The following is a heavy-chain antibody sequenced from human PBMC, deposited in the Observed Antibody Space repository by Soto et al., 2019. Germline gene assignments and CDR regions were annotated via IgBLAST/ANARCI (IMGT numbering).Heavy chain of an antibody. Sequence: QVQLQESGPGLVKPSQTLSLTCTVSGGSISSGGYYCNWIRQHSGQGLESVGHTSSSGSTYYNPSLKGRGTISLDTANTQFSLILRTVTAADKAMDYCAREKKGEPIRSYSMDVWGQGTTVTVSS. CDR1: GGSISSGGYY. J-gene: IGHJ6*02. CDR3: AREKKGEPIRSYSMDV. D-gene: IGHD4-17*01. V-gene: IGHV4-31*03. CDR2: TSSSGST.